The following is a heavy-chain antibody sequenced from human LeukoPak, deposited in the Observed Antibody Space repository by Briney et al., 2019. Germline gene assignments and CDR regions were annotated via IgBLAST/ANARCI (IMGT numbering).Heavy chain of an antibody. CDR3: ARALVVQAVTFDY. Sequence: GGSLRLSCAASGFTFSSYWMSWVRQAPGKGLEWVANIKQDGSEKYYVDSVKGRFTISRDNAKNSLYLQMNSLRAEDTAVYYCARALVVQAVTFDYWGQGTLVTVSS. J-gene: IGHJ4*02. V-gene: IGHV3-7*03. CDR1: GFTFSSYW. D-gene: IGHD2-2*01. CDR2: IKQDGSEK.